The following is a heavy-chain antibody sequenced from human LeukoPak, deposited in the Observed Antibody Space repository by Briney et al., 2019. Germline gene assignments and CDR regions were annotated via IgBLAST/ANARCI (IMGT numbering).Heavy chain of an antibody. D-gene: IGHD3-10*01. CDR3: ARGITMVRGLKPYFDY. Sequence: SSETLSLTCAVSGGSISSGGYSWSWIRQPPGKGLEWIVYIYHSGSTYYNPSLKSRVTISVDRSKNQFSLKLSSVTAADTAVYYCARGITMVRGLKPYFDYWGQGPWSPSPQ. CDR2: IYHSGST. V-gene: IGHV4-30-2*01. J-gene: IGHJ4*02. CDR1: GGSISSGGYS.